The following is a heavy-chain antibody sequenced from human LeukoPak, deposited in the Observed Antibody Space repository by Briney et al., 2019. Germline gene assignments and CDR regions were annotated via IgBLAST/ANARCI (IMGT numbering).Heavy chain of an antibody. J-gene: IGHJ3*02. CDR2: IGTAGDT. CDR1: GFTFSSYD. V-gene: IGHV3-13*01. CDR3: AREGRWGSYYAFDI. Sequence: GRSLRLSCAASGFTFSSYDMHWVRQATGKGLEWVSAIGTAGDTYYPGSVKGRFTISRENAKNSLYLQMNSLRAGDTAVYYCAREGRWGSYYAFDIGGQGTMVTVSS. D-gene: IGHD1-26*01.